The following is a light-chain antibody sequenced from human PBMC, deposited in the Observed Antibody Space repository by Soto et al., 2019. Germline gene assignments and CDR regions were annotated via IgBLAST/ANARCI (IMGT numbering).Light chain of an antibody. CDR1: TSDFGAKKF. V-gene: IGLV2-23*01. CDR3: CLYTSTFSF. Sequence: QSALTQPASVSGSPGQSITISCIETTSDFGAKKFFSWYQQHPGKAPKLIIYEGTKRPSGVSTRFSGSKSGNTASLTVSGLQTEDEGDYFCCLYTSTFSFFGGGTQLTVL. J-gene: IGLJ2*01. CDR2: EGT.